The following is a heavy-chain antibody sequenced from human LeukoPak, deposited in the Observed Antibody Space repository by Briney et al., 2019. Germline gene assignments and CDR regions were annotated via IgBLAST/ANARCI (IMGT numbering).Heavy chain of an antibody. J-gene: IGHJ4*02. CDR3: ARRGIAVAGTDGFDY. CDR2: IIPIFGTA. D-gene: IGHD6-19*01. Sequence: SVKASCKASGGTFSSYAISWVRQAPGQGLEWMGGIIPIFGTAKYAQKFQGRVTITADESTSTAYMEVSSLRSEDTAVYYCARRGIAVAGTDGFDYWGQGTLVTVSS. V-gene: IGHV1-69*13. CDR1: GGTFSSYA.